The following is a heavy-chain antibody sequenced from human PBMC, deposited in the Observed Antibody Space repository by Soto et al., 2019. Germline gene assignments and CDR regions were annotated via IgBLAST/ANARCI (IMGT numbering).Heavy chain of an antibody. CDR3: ATQTISYTWDV. CDR2: ISHCEGS. D-gene: IGHD4-4*01. V-gene: IGHV4-4*02. CDR1: GGSISRTKW. J-gene: IGHJ6*02. Sequence: QVQLQESGPGLVKPSGTLSLPCAVSGGSISRTKWWTWVRQPPGKGLEWIAEISHCEGSNYNPSLKSRVAMSLDNSKNQFSLRLSSVTAADTAVYYCATQTISYTWDVWGQGTTVTVS.